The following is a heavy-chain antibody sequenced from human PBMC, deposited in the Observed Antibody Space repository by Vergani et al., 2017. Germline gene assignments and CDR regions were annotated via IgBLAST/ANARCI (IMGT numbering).Heavy chain of an antibody. CDR3: AKDKGRVLDY. CDR2: ISGSGGST. V-gene: IGHV3-23*04. J-gene: IGHJ4*02. D-gene: IGHD3-10*01. CDR1: GFTVSSNY. Sequence: EVQLVESGGGLIQPGGSLRLSCAASGFTVSSNYMSWVRQAPGKGLEWVSAISGSGGSTYYADSVKGRFTISRDNSKNTLYLQMNSLRAEDTAVYYCAKDKGRVLDYWGQGTLVTVSS.